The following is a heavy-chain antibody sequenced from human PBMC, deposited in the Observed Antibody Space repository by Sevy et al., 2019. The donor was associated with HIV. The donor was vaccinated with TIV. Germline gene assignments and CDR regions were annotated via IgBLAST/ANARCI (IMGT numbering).Heavy chain of an antibody. V-gene: IGHV6-1*01. CDR3: ARDHNFVLDF. D-gene: IGHD1-20*01. CDR2: TYYRSTWHK. Sequence: SQTLSLTCAISGDTVSSDSAAWNWIRQSPARGLEWLGRTYYRSTWHKDHGTSLNSRMTINPDTSKNQFSLQLKSVTPEDTAIYYCARDHNFVLDFWGQGILVTVSS. J-gene: IGHJ4*02. CDR1: GDTVSSDSAA.